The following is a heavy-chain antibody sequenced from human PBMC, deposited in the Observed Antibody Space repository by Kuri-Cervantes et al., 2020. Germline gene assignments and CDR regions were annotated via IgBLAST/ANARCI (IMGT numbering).Heavy chain of an antibody. J-gene: IGHJ3*02. V-gene: IGHV3-9*01. Sequence: SLKISCAASGFTFDDYAMHWVRQAPGKGLEWVSGISWNSGSIGYADSVKGRFTISRDNAKNSLYLQMNSLRAEDTAVYYCAKSLARYGLDAFDIWGQGTMVTVSS. CDR3: AKSLARYGLDAFDI. CDR1: GFTFDDYA. CDR2: ISWNSGSI. D-gene: IGHD5-18*01.